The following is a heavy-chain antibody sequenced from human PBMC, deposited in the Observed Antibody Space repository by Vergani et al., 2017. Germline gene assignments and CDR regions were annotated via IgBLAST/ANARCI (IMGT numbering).Heavy chain of an antibody. CDR3: ATPQTVTTGGMEV. Sequence: EVQLVQSGAEVKKPGATMKISCKVSGYTFTDHYMHWVKQAPGKGLEWMGLVDPEDGETIYAEKFKGRVTIAADTSTDTAHVELSILRSEDTAVYYCATPQTVTTGGMEVWGQGTTVIVSS. J-gene: IGHJ6*02. CDR2: VDPEDGET. CDR1: GYTFTDHY. D-gene: IGHD4-17*01. V-gene: IGHV1-69-2*01.